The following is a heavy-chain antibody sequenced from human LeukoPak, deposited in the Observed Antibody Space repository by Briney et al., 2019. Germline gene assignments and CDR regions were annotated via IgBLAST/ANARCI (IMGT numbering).Heavy chain of an antibody. CDR2: IYYSGST. J-gene: IGHJ4*02. Sequence: SETLSLTCTVSGGSISSSSYYWGWIRQPPGKGLEWIGSIYYSGSTYYNPSLKSRVTISVDTSKNQFSLKLSSVTAADTAVYYCARADDYGDLYYFDYWGQGTLVTVSS. D-gene: IGHD4-17*01. CDR1: GGSISSSSYY. V-gene: IGHV4-39*07. CDR3: ARADDYGDLYYFDY.